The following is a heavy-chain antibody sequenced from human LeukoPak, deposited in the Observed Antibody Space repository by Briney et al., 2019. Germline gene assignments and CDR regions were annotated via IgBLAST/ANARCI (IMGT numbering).Heavy chain of an antibody. J-gene: IGHJ4*02. D-gene: IGHD3-22*01. CDR2: IYYSGST. CDR1: GGSISSSSYY. CDR3: ARLGYDSSGYYYLTFDY. Sequence: SETLSLTCTVSGGSISSSSYYWGWIRQPPGKGLEWIGSIYYSGSTYYNPSHKSRVTISVDTSKNQFSLKLSSVTAADTAVYYCARLGYDSSGYYYLTFDYWGQGTLVTVSS. V-gene: IGHV4-39*01.